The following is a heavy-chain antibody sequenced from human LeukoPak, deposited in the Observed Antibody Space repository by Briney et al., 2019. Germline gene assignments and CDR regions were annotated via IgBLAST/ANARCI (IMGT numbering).Heavy chain of an antibody. J-gene: IGHJ4*02. D-gene: IGHD1-26*01. V-gene: IGHV1-69*05. Sequence: SVKVSCKASGGTFSSYAISWVRQAPGQGLEWMGGIIPIFGTANYAQKFQGRATITTDESTSTAYMELSSLRSEDTAVYYCARRRVGATTFDYWGQGTLVTVSS. CDR1: GGTFSSYA. CDR2: IIPIFGTA. CDR3: ARRRVGATTFDY.